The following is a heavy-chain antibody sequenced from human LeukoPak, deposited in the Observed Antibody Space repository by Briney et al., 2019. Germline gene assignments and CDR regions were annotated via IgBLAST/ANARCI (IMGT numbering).Heavy chain of an antibody. D-gene: IGHD6-19*01. V-gene: IGHV3-23*01. CDR3: EKFAGDSSGLYSYFDY. CDR2: ISGSGAGT. Sequence: PGGSLRLSCAVSGVIFSNYAMAWVRQAPGKGLELVSTISGSGAGTYYADSVKGRYTISRDNSKNTVFLQMNSLRAEDTAVYYCEKFAGDSSGLYSYFDYWGQGTLVTVSS. CDR1: GVIFSNYA. J-gene: IGHJ4*02.